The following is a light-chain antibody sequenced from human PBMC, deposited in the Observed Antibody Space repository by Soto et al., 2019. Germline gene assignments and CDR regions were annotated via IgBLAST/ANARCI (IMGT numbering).Light chain of an antibody. V-gene: IGLV1-44*01. CDR3: GTWDSSLSAGDV. CDR1: ISNIGSNP. CDR2: RNN. J-gene: IGLJ1*01. Sequence: LTQPPSASGTPGQRVTISCSGGISNIGSNPVYWHQHLPGTAPKLLVYRNNQRPSGVPDRFSDSKSGTSATLGITGLQTGDEADYYCGTWDSSLSAGDVFGTGTKVTVL.